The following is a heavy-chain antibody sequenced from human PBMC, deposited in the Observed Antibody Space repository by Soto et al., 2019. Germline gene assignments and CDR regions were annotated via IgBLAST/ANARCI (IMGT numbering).Heavy chain of an antibody. CDR2: INAGNGNT. V-gene: IGHV1-3*01. CDR3: ASRSNPSLAYCYGMDV. CDR1: GYTFTSYA. J-gene: IGHJ6*02. Sequence: ASVKVSCKASGYTFTSYAMHWVRQAPGQRLEWMGWINAGNGNTKYSQKFQGRVTITRDTSASTAYMELSSLRSEDTAVYYCASRSNPSLAYCYGMDVWGQGTTVTVSS.